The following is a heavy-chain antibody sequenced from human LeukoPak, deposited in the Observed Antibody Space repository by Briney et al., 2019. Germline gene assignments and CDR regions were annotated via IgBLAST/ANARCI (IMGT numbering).Heavy chain of an antibody. V-gene: IGHV3-33*06. CDR2: IWYDGNNK. CDR3: AKVSVGAVLYYYGMDV. CDR1: GFTFSSYG. Sequence: GGSLRLSCAASGFTFSSYGMHWVRQAPGKGLEWVAVIWYDGNNKYYADSVKGRFTISRDNSKNTLYLQMNSLRAEDTAVYYCAKVSVGAVLYYYGMDVWGQGTTVTVSS. J-gene: IGHJ6*02.